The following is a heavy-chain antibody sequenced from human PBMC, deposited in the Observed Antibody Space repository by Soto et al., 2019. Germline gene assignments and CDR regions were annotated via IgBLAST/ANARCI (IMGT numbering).Heavy chain of an antibody. D-gene: IGHD2-8*01. V-gene: IGHV1-2*04. CDR3: ARGGDCTNGVCFTCYYYGMDV. J-gene: IGHJ6*02. CDR1: GYTFTGYY. CDR2: INPNSGGT. Sequence: GASVKVSCKASGYTFTGYYMHWVRQAPGQGLEWMGWINPNSGGTNYAQRFQGWVTMTRDTSISTAYMELGRLRSDDTAVYYCARGGDCTNGVCFTCYYYGMDVWGQGTTVTVSS.